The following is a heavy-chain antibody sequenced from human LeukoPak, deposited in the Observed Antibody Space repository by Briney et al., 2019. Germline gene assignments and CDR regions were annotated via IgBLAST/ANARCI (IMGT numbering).Heavy chain of an antibody. D-gene: IGHD3-10*01. CDR2: IEQDGSEK. CDR1: GFTFRSFW. Sequence: PGGSLRLSCAASGFTFRSFWMSWVRQAPGKGLEWVANIEQDGSEKYYVDSVKGRFTISRDNAKKSLYLQMNSLRAEDTAVYYCARGFGPYYYGSGSYQSFDYWGQGTLVTVSA. CDR3: ARGFGPYYYGSGSYQSFDY. V-gene: IGHV3-7*01. J-gene: IGHJ4*02.